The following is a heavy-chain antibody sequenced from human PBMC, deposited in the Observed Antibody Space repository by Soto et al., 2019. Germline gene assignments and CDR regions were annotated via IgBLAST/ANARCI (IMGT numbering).Heavy chain of an antibody. V-gene: IGHV4-30-4*01. Sequence: SETLSLTCTVSGDSISSGDYYWSWIRQPPGKGLEWIGCIYYSGNTYYNPSLKRRFSISVDTSKNQFSLKLSSVTAADTAVYYCARHRRLGAYYYDSSGPTTHPDWFDPWGQGTLVTVSS. CDR3: ARHRRLGAYYYDSSGPTTHPDWFDP. D-gene: IGHD3-22*01. CDR1: GDSISSGDYY. J-gene: IGHJ5*02. CDR2: IYYSGNT.